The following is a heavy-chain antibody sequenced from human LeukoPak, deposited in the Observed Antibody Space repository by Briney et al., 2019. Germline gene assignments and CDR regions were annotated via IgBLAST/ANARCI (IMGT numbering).Heavy chain of an antibody. CDR2: VDWDDDI. CDR1: GFSLSTSGMC. CDR3: ARLNMAIAVAGAFDY. J-gene: IGHJ4*02. V-gene: IGHV2-70*11. D-gene: IGHD6-19*01. Sequence: SDPALVKPTQTLTLTCTFSGFSLSTSGMCVSWIRQPPGKALEWLARVDWDDDIYYSSSLKTRLTISKDTSKNQVVLTVTNMDPVDTATYYCARLNMAIAVAGAFDYWGQGTLVAVSS.